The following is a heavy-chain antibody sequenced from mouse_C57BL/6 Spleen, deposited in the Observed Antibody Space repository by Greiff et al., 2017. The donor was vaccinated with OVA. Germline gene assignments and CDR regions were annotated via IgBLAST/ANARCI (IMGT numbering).Heavy chain of an antibody. D-gene: IGHD2-12*01. J-gene: IGHJ4*01. CDR3: TEGTTGDAMDY. CDR2: IDPETGGT. Sequence: VKLMESGAELVRPGASVTLSCKASGYTFTDYEMHWVKQTPVHGLEWIGAIDPETGGTAYNQKFKGKAILTADKSSSTAYMELSSLTSEDSAVYYCTEGTTGDAMDYWGQGTSVTVSS. V-gene: IGHV1-15*01. CDR1: GYTFTDYE.